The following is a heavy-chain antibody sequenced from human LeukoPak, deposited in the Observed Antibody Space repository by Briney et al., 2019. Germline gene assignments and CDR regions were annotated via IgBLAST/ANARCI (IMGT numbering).Heavy chain of an antibody. D-gene: IGHD7-27*01. J-gene: IGHJ4*02. V-gene: IGHV3-23*01. CDR1: GFTFSYYG. CDR3: VRDGAHWDLDY. Sequence: GGSLRLSCAASGFTFSYYGFSWVRQAPGKGLEWVSGISATGDSTYYADSVKGRFTISRDNSKNTVHLQMNSLRAEDTAMYYCVRDGAHWDLDYWGQGTLVTVSS. CDR2: ISATGDST.